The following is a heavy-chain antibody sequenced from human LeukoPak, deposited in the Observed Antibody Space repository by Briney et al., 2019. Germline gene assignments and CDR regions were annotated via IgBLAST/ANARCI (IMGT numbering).Heavy chain of an antibody. D-gene: IGHD6-13*01. CDR1: GFMFSSNW. CDR2: IKEDGTET. Sequence: GGSLRLSCAASGFMFSSNWMRWVRLAPGKGLEWVANIKEDGTETYYVDSVKGRFTVSRDNAKNSLYLQVDSLRADDTAVYYCARYSSSSSVVALGQGALVTVSS. CDR3: ARYSSSSSVVA. V-gene: IGHV3-7*01. J-gene: IGHJ5*02.